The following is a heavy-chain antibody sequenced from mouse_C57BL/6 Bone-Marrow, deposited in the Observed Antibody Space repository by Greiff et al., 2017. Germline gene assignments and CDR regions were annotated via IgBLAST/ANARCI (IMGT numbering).Heavy chain of an antibody. D-gene: IGHD2-1*01. J-gene: IGHJ3*01. Sequence: VQLQQSGAELVRPGASVKLSCTASGFNIHDDYMPWVKQRPEQGLEWIGWIDPENGDTEYASKFQGKTTITADTSSNTAYLPLSSLTSENTAVYYFTTGGNFSLFAYWGQGTLVTVSA. CDR1: GFNIHDDY. CDR3: TTGGNFSLFAY. V-gene: IGHV14-4*01. CDR2: IDPENGDT.